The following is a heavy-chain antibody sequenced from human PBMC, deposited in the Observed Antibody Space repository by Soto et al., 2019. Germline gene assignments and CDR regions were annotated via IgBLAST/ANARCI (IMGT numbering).Heavy chain of an antibody. Sequence: QVQLVESGGGVVPPGRSLRLSCAASGFTFSSYGMHWVRQAPGKWLEWVAVIWSDGRNKYYADSVQGRFTISRDNSKNTLYLQMNSLRAEAPAVYYCASDSSSTSGGYYYYGMDGWGQGTTVTVS. CDR1: GFTFSSYG. D-gene: IGHD6-6*01. V-gene: IGHV3-33*01. J-gene: IGHJ6*02. CDR2: IWSDGRNK. CDR3: ASDSSSTSGGYYYYGMDG.